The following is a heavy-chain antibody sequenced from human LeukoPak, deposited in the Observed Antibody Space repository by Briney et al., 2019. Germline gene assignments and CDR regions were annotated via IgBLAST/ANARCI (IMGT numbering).Heavy chain of an antibody. CDR1: GGTFSSYA. CDR3: ASGYNYYYYGMDV. CDR2: IILIFGTA. D-gene: IGHD2-2*02. V-gene: IGHV1-69*13. J-gene: IGHJ6*02. Sequence: SVKVSCKASGGTFSSYAISWVRQAPGQGLEWMGGIILIFGTANYAQKFQGRVTITADESTSTAYMELSSLRSEDTAVYYCASGYNYYYYGMDVWGQGTTVTVSS.